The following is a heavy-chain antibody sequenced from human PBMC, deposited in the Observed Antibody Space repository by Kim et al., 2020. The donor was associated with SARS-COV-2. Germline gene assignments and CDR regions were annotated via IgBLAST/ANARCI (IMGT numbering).Heavy chain of an antibody. CDR3: ARDTSGSYYTAGYDY. V-gene: IGHV4-39*07. J-gene: IGHJ4*02. Sequence: PSLKSRVTISVETSKKQFSLKVSSVTAADTAVYYCARDTSGSYYTAGYDYWGQGTLVTVSS. D-gene: IGHD3-10*01.